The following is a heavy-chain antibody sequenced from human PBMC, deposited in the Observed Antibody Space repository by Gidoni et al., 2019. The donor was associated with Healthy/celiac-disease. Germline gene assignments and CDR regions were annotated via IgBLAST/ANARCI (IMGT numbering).Heavy chain of an antibody. J-gene: IGHJ6*03. V-gene: IGHV3-30*18. D-gene: IGHD2-15*01. CDR2: ISYDGSNK. CDR3: AKDRGGGCSGGSCYYYYMDV. CDR1: GFTFSSYG. Sequence: QVQLVESGGGVVQPGRSLRLSCAASGFTFSSYGIHGVRQAPGKGLEWLAVISYDGSNKYYADSVKGRFTISRDNSKNTLYLQMNSLRAEDTAVYYCAKDRGGGCSGGSCYYYYMDVWGKGTTVTVSS.